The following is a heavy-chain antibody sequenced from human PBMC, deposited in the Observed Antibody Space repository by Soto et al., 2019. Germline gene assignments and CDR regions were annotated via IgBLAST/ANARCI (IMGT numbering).Heavy chain of an antibody. V-gene: IGHV1-69*01. D-gene: IGHD1-7*01. CDR2: IIPIFGTA. Sequence: QVQLVQSGAEVKKPGSSVKVSCKASGGTFSSYAISWVRQAPGQGLXXMGGIIPIFGTANYAQKFQGRVTITADESTSTAYMELSSLRSEDTAVYYCASQGSYNWNYGGPGDYWGQGTLVTVSS. CDR3: ASQGSYNWNYGGPGDY. J-gene: IGHJ4*02. CDR1: GGTFSSYA.